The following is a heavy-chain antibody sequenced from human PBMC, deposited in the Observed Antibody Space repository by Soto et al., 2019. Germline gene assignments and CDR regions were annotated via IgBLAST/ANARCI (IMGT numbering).Heavy chain of an antibody. Sequence: SETLSLTCSVSGASVAGGSYYWSWVRQPPGKGLEWIGYIPSRGRPFYNPSLTSRGTISADTSKNQLSLQLTSATAADTAVYYCARDTYSGYDFGLWGQGTLVTVSS. J-gene: IGHJ5*02. CDR3: ARDTYSGYDFGL. V-gene: IGHV4-30-4*01. CDR2: IPSRGRP. CDR1: GASVAGGSYY. D-gene: IGHD5-12*01.